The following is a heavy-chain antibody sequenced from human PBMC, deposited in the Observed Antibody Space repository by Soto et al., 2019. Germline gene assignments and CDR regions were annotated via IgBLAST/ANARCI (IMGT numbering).Heavy chain of an antibody. CDR2: IYYSGST. CDR1: GGSMISYY. CDR3: ASGGWELFGYYYYGMGV. D-gene: IGHD1-26*01. Sequence: PSETLSLTCTVSGGSMISYYWSWIRQPPGKGLEWIGYIYYSGSTDYDPSLKSRVTISVDTSKNQFSLKLSSVTAADTAVYYCASGGWELFGYYYYGMGVWGQGTTVTVSS. V-gene: IGHV4-59*12. J-gene: IGHJ6*02.